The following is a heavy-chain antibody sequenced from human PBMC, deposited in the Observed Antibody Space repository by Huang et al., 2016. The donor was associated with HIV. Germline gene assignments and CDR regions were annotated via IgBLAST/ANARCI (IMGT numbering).Heavy chain of an antibody. V-gene: IGHV5-51*01. CDR3: TSSVTTLGLDY. CDR1: GYRFTSYW. D-gene: IGHD4-17*01. Sequence: EVQLVQSVAEVNQPGESLHISCTASGYRFTSYWIGWVRQTPGKGLEPVGIIFPGDSAVSYSPSFQGHITISADESLTTTYLQWNSLKTSDTAMYFCTSSVTTLGLDYWGQGTLVTVSS. J-gene: IGHJ4*02. CDR2: IFPGDSAV.